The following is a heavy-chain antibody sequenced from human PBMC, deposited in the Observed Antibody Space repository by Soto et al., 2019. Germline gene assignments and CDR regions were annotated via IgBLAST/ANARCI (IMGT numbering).Heavy chain of an antibody. CDR3: VRDEDIVVIPAAMGY. V-gene: IGHV3-33*01. CDR1: GFTFSRYG. CDR2: IWYDGSNK. Sequence: GGSLRLSCAASGFTFSRYGMLWVRQAPGKGPEWVAVIWYDGSNKYYADSVKGRFTISRDNSKNTLYLQMNSLNAEDTAVYYCVRDEDIVVIPAAMGYLGHGTLVTVSS. J-gene: IGHJ4*01. D-gene: IGHD2-2*01.